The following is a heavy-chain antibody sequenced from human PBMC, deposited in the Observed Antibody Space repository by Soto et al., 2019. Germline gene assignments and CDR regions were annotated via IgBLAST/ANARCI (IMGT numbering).Heavy chain of an antibody. CDR2: ISYDGTNK. D-gene: IGHD6-13*01. CDR3: ARDGRIAATKGALYNWFDP. V-gene: IGHV3-30*03. J-gene: IGHJ5*02. CDR1: GFTFSSYG. Sequence: QVQLVESGGGVVQPGRSLRLSCAASGFTFSSYGMHWVRQAPGKGLEWVAVISYDGTNKYYVDSVEGRFTISRDNSKNPLYLQINSLRAEDTAVYYCARDGRIAATKGALYNWFDPCGQGTVVTVSS.